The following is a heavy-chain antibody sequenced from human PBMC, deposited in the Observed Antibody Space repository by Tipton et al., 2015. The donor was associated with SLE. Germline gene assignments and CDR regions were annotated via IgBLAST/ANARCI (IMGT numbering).Heavy chain of an antibody. D-gene: IGHD3-3*01. CDR1: GGSISSGSHY. V-gene: IGHV4-39*07. J-gene: IGHJ6*03. CDR3: ARARSEDDFWSDYVYYYFYMDV. Sequence: LSLTCTVSGGSISSGSHYWGWIRQSPGKGLEWIGSIYHSGNTYYNPSLQSRITISQDTSKNLFSLKLTSVTAADTAVYFCARARSEDDFWSDYVYYYFYMDVWGRGTTVAVSS. CDR2: IYHSGNT.